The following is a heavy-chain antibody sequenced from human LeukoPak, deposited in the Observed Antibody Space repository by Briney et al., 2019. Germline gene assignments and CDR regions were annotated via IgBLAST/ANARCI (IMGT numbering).Heavy chain of an antibody. V-gene: IGHV3-66*02. J-gene: IGHJ4*02. CDR3: ARDKLGSGYSSDFDY. D-gene: IGHD6-19*01. CDR1: GFSVSSNY. Sequence: AGGSLRLSCAAYGFSVSSNYMNWVRQAPGKGLKWVSAIYTGGSTYYADSVKGRFTISRDNFKNTLYLQMNSLRAEDTAVYYCARDKLGSGYSSDFDYWGQGTLVTVSS. CDR2: IYTGGST.